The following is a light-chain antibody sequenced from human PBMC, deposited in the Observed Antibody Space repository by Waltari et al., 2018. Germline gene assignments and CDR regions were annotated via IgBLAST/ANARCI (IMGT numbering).Light chain of an antibody. Sequence: DIVMTQSPDSLAVSLGERATINCKSSQTVLSSSNNKNYLTWYQQKPGPPPKLLVYWASTRESGVPDRFSGSGSGTDFTLTISSLQAEDVAVYFCQQYYSLPLTFGGGTKVEIK. V-gene: IGKV4-1*01. CDR2: WAS. J-gene: IGKJ4*01. CDR3: QQYYSLPLT. CDR1: QTVLSSSNNKNY.